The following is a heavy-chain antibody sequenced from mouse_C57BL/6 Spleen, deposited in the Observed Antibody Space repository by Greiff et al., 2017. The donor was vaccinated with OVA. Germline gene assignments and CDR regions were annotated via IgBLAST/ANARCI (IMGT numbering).Heavy chain of an antibody. D-gene: IGHD1-1*01. CDR1: GYAFSSSW. J-gene: IGHJ2*01. CDR2: IYPGDGDT. Sequence: QVQLKQSGPELVKPGASVKISCKASGYAFSSSWMNWVKQRPGKGLEWIGRIYPGDGDTNYNGKFKGKATLTADKSSSTAYMQLSSLTSEDSAVYFCARDYGSSYYFDYWGQGTTFTVSS. V-gene: IGHV1-82*01. CDR3: ARDYGSSYYFDY.